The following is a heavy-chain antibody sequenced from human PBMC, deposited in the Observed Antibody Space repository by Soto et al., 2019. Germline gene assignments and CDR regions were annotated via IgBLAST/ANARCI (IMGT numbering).Heavy chain of an antibody. CDR2: IYYSGST. CDR3: ARLPLYCSSTSCDMYV. V-gene: IGHV4-59*08. Sequence: SETLSLTCTVSGGSISSYYWSWIRQPPGKGLEWIGYIYYSGSTNYNPSLKSRVTISVDTSKNQFSLKLSSVTAADTAVYYCARLPLYCSSTSCDMYVWGKGTTVTV. J-gene: IGHJ6*03. CDR1: GGSISSYY. D-gene: IGHD2-2*01.